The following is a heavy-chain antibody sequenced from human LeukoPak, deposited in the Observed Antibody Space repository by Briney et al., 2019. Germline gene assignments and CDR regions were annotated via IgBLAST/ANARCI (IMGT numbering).Heavy chain of an antibody. V-gene: IGHV1-2*02. CDR1: GYTFTGYY. Sequence: GASVKVSCKASGYTFTGYYMHWVRQAPGQGLEWMGWINPNSGGTNYAQKFQGRVTMTRDTSISTAYMELSRLRSDDTAVYYCARGYSYGYDDSSGWYFHTQYYFDYWGQGTLVTVSS. D-gene: IGHD6-19*01. CDR3: ARGYSYGYDDSSGWYFHTQYYFDY. CDR2: INPNSGGT. J-gene: IGHJ4*02.